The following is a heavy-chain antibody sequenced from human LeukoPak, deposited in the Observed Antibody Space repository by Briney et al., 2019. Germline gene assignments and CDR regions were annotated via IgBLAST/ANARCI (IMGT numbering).Heavy chain of an antibody. J-gene: IGHJ4*02. Sequence: GGSLRLSCAASGFTFSNYNMNWVRQAPGKGLEWVSYISSRGSYTYYADSVKGRFTISRDNAKNSLYLQMNSLRAEDTAVYYCARELVSSIVVVTAMGYFDYWGQGTLVTVSS. CDR1: GFTFSNYN. CDR2: ISSRGSYT. CDR3: ARELVSSIVVVTAMGYFDY. V-gene: IGHV3-21*06. D-gene: IGHD2-21*02.